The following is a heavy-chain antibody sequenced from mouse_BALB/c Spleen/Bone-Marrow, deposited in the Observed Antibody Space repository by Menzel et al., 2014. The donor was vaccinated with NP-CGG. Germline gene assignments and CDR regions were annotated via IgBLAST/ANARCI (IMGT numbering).Heavy chain of an antibody. Sequence: QVHVKQSGAELVKPGTSVKLSCKASGYTFTSYYIYWVKQSPGQGLKWIGEINPSNGGTNFNEKFKSKATLTVDKSSSTAYMQLSSLTSEDSAVYYCTRLSLLRGYFDYWGQGTTLTVSS. CDR2: INPSNGGT. J-gene: IGHJ2*01. CDR1: GYTFTSYY. V-gene: IGHV1S81*02. D-gene: IGHD1-2*01. CDR3: TRLSLLRGYFDY.